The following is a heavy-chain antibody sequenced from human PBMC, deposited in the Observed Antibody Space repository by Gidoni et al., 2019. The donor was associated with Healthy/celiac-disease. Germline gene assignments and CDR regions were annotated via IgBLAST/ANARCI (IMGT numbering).Heavy chain of an antibody. CDR3: AKDQEYFYYGMDV. CDR1: GIIFRSYG. CDR2: ISYDGSNK. Sequence: VQLVESGGGVVQPGRSLRPPCVTPGIIFRSYGMHWVRQAPGKGLECVAVISYDGSNKYYPDSLKCRFTISRDNSKNTLYLQMNSLRAEDTAVYYCAKDQEYFYYGMDVWGKGTTVTVSS. J-gene: IGHJ6*04. V-gene: IGHV3-30*18.